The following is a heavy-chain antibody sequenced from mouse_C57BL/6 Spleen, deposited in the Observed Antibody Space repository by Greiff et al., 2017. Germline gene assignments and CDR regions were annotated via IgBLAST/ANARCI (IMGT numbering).Heavy chain of an antibody. D-gene: IGHD2-1*01. CDR3: ARRGYVNSPVDY. CDR1: GYTFTSYW. CDR2: IYPSDSET. J-gene: IGHJ2*01. V-gene: IGHV1-61*01. Sequence: QVQLQQPGAELVRPGSSVKLSCKASGYTFTSYWMDWVKQRPGQGLEWIGNIYPSDSETHYNQKFKDKATLTVDKSSNTAYMQLSSLTTEDSAVYYCARRGYVNSPVDYWGQGTTLTVSS.